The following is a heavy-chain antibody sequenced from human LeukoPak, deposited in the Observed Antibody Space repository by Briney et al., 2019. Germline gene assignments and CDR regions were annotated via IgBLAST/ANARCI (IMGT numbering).Heavy chain of an antibody. Sequence: GGSLRLSCAASGFTFSSYSMNWVRQAPGKGLEWVSSISSSSSYIYHADSVKGRFTISRDNAKNSLYLQMNSLRAEDTAVYYCARGSRGDGTPGYWGQGTLVTVSS. V-gene: IGHV3-21*01. CDR3: ARGSRGDGTPGY. J-gene: IGHJ4*02. CDR2: ISSSSSYI. CDR1: GFTFSSYS. D-gene: IGHD5-12*01.